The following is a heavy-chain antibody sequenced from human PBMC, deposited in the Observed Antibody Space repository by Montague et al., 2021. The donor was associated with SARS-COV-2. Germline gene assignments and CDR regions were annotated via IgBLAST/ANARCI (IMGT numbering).Heavy chain of an antibody. CDR2: IYWDDDK. D-gene: IGHD4-17*01. CDR3: ARYGYYGSWFDP. CDR1: GFSLTTSGEG. J-gene: IGHJ5*02. V-gene: IGHV2-5*02. Sequence: PALVKPTQTLTLTCTFSGFSLTTSGEGVGWVRQPPGKALEWLALIYWDDDKRYSPSLKSRSTISKDTTKNEVVLTVANMDPVDTATYYFARYGYYGSWFDPWGQGTLVTVSS.